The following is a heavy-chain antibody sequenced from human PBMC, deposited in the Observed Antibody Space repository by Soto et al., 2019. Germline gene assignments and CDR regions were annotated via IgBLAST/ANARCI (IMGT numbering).Heavy chain of an antibody. CDR2: IWHDGNNK. D-gene: IGHD1-26*01. V-gene: IGHV3-33*01. Sequence: GGSLRLSCAASGFTFSNYGMHWVRQAPGKGLEWVAIIWHDGNNKYYADSVRGRFIISRDNSKNRLYLQMNSLRAEDTAVYYCASDLVGASDSHGLDVWGQGTPVTVSS. CDR3: ASDLVGASDSHGLDV. J-gene: IGHJ6*02. CDR1: GFTFSNYG.